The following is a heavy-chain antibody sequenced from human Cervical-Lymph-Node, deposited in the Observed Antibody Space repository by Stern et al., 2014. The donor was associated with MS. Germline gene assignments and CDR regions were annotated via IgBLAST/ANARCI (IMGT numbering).Heavy chain of an antibody. D-gene: IGHD2-21*01. Sequence: EVQLVESGAEVKKPGESLKISCKGSGSSFTSYWIGWVRQMPGQGLEWMGIIHVGNSDTRYSPSSQGQVTMSVDKSISTAYLQWSSLKASDTAMYYCARRMLWPDAFDIWGQGTMVTVSS. CDR3: ARRMLWPDAFDI. CDR2: IHVGNSDT. J-gene: IGHJ3*02. CDR1: GSSFTSYW. V-gene: IGHV5-51*03.